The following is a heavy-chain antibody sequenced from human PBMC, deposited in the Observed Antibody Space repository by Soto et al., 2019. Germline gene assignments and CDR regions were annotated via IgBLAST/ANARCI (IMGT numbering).Heavy chain of an antibody. CDR1: GYTLTELS. J-gene: IGHJ4*02. Sequence: GASVKVSCKVSGYTLTELSMHWVRQAPGKGLEWMGGFDPEDGETIYAQKFQGRVTITRDTSASTAYMELSSLRSEDTAVYYCARAEWELLGFDYWGQGTLVTVSS. D-gene: IGHD1-26*01. V-gene: IGHV1-24*01. CDR3: ARAEWELLGFDY. CDR2: FDPEDGET.